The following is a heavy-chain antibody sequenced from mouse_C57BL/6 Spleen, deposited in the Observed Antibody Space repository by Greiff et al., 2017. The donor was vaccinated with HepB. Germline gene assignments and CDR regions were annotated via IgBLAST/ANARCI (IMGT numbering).Heavy chain of an antibody. V-gene: IGHV1-55*01. CDR2: IYPGSGST. CDR3: ARVRYDYDGWYFDY. D-gene: IGHD2-4*01. Sequence: QVQLQQPGAELVKPGASVKMSCKASGYTFTSYWITWVKQRPGQGLEWIGDIYPGSGSTNYNEKFKSKATLTVDTSSSTAYMQLSSLTSEDSAVYYCARVRYDYDGWYFDYWGQGTTLTVSS. CDR1: GYTFTSYW. J-gene: IGHJ2*01.